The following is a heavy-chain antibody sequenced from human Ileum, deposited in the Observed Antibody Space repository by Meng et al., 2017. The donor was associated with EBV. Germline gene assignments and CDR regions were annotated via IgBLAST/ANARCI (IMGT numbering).Heavy chain of an antibody. V-gene: IGHV1-18*01. CDR2: FVNYVDT. CDR3: ASGTPGRSYCDY. J-gene: IGHJ4*02. Sequence: QDHLMQSGPELKKPGASVRVSCKASGYTFGSFGICWVRQATGQGLEWMGWFVNYVDTYPAPKFQGRVTMTTDTPTNTAFMELRSLTSDDTAVYYCASGTPGRSYCDYWGQGTLVTVSS. D-gene: IGHD2-15*01. CDR1: GYTFGSFG.